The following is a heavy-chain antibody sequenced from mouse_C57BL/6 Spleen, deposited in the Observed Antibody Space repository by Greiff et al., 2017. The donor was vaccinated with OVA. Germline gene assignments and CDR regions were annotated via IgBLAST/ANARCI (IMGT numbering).Heavy chain of an antibody. CDR1: GYTFTDYY. J-gene: IGHJ2*01. V-gene: IGHV1-19*01. CDR3: ARSLEGDHYFDD. Sequence: EVQLQQSGPVLVKPGASVKMSCKASGYTFTDYYMNWVQQSHGKSLEWIGVINPYNGGTSYNQKFKGKATLTVDKSTSTAYLELNSLTSEDSAVYYCARSLEGDHYFDDWGQGTTLTVSS. CDR2: INPYNGGT.